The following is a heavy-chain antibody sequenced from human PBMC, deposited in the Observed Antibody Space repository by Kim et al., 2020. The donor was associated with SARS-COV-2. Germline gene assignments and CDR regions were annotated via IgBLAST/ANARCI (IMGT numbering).Heavy chain of an antibody. J-gene: IGHJ4*02. CDR3: ASNSSGWSKDFYFDY. V-gene: IGHV4-30-2*04. D-gene: IGHD6-19*01. Sequence: SLKSRVTISVDTSKTQFSLKLSSVTAADTAVYYCASNSSGWSKDFYFDYWGQGTLVTVSS.